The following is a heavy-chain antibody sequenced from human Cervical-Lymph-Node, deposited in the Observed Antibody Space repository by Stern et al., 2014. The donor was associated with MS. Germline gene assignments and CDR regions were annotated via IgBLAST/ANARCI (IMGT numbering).Heavy chain of an antibody. J-gene: IGHJ4*02. Sequence: VQLVQSGAEAKKAGDSLKISCKGSGYSFTTWWTGWVRQMPGKGLEWMGIIYPGDSDTRYSPSFQGQVTISADKYISTAYLEWSSLKASDTAIYYCARQRGTSEIDYWGQGTLVTVSS. D-gene: IGHD3-16*01. CDR1: GYSFTTWW. CDR3: ARQRGTSEIDY. CDR2: IYPGDSDT. V-gene: IGHV5-51*01.